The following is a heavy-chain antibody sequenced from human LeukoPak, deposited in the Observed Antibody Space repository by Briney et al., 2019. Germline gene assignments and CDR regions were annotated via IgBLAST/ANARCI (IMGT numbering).Heavy chain of an antibody. CDR1: GGSFSGYY. V-gene: IGHV4-34*01. J-gene: IGHJ4*02. CDR3: ARGKAGDCSSTSCPKGYFDY. Sequence: PSETLSLTCAVYGGSFSGYYWSWIRQPPGKGLEWIGEINHSVSTNYNPSLKSRVTISVDTSKNQFSLKLSSVTAADTAVYYCARGKAGDCSSTSCPKGYFDYWGQGTLVTVSS. CDR2: INHSVST. D-gene: IGHD2-2*01.